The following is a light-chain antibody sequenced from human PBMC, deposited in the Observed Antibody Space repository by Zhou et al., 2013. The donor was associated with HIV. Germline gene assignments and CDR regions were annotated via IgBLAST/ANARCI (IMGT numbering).Light chain of an antibody. CDR3: QEPEA. CDR1: QGISKW. V-gene: IGKV1D-12*01. CDR2: GAS. J-gene: IGKJ4*01. Sequence: DIQMTQSPSSVSASVGDRITITCRASQGISKWLAWYQQKPGKAPKLLIYGASSLQSGVPSRFSGSGFGTDFTLTINRLHPEDFATYYCQEPEAFGGGTKVEIK.